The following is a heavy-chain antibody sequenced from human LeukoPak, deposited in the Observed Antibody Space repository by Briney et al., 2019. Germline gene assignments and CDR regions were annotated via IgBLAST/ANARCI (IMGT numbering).Heavy chain of an antibody. D-gene: IGHD2-2*01. CDR1: VYIYTIYG. CDR3: ARKSNDLRYQLVGTYSFDY. V-gene: IGHV1-18*01. CDR2: ISAYNGNT. Sequence: SVNVSCKSSVYIYTIYGIIWVRQACAKGGEWMGWISAYNGNTNYAQKLQGRVTMTTDTSTSTAYKELRSLRSDDTAVDYCARKSNDLRYQLVGTYSFDYWGQGTLVTVSS. J-gene: IGHJ4*02.